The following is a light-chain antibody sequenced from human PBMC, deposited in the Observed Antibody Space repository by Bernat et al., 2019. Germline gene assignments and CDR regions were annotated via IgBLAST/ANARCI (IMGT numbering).Light chain of an antibody. CDR1: QSVRSNY. J-gene: IGKJ3*01. CDR2: GAS. Sequence: EIVLTQSPGTLSLSPGERATLSCRASQSVRSNYLAWYQQRPGQAPRLIIYGASSRATGIPDRLSGSGSGTDFTLTISRLEREDFAVYYCQQYNGPPFTVGPGTKIDIK. V-gene: IGKV3-20*01. CDR3: QQYNGPPFT.